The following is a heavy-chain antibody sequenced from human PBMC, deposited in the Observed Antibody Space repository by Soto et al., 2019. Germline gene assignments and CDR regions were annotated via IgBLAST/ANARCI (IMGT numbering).Heavy chain of an antibody. D-gene: IGHD3-10*01. CDR1: GGSISSYY. J-gene: IGHJ3*02. CDR2: IYYSGST. Sequence: QVQLQESGPGLVKPSETLSLTCTVSGGSISSYYWSWIRQPPGKGLEWIGYIYYSGSTNYNPSLNRRVTISVDTSKNQFSLKLSSVTAADTAVYYCARVIEGSYFDDAFDIWGQGTMVTVSS. V-gene: IGHV4-59*01. CDR3: ARVIEGSYFDDAFDI.